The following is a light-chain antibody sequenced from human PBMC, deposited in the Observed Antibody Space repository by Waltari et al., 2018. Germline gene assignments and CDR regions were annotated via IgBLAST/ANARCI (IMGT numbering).Light chain of an antibody. CDR1: QIVGIN. V-gene: IGKV3-15*01. Sequence: EIVMTQSPAALSVSPGERATLSCRASQIVGINLAWYQQKPGQAPRLLISTASTRATGIPARFSGSGSGTEFTLTINSLQSEDSAIYYCHQYNNWPPGGTFGQGTKVELK. J-gene: IGKJ1*01. CDR2: TAS. CDR3: HQYNNWPPGGT.